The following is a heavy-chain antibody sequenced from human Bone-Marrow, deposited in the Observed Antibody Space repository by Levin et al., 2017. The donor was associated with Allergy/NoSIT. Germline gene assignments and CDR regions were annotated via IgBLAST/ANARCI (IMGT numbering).Heavy chain of an antibody. D-gene: IGHD3-3*01. CDR2: IRGSDGHT. CDR1: GFTFSTYA. CDR3: AKCKSGFGITPFGVGLDP. Sequence: GGSLRLSCAASGFTFSTYAMSWVRQAPGKGLEWVSAIRGSDGHTYYADSVKGRFTISRDNSKNTLYLQMNSLRAEDTAVYDCAKCKSGFGITPFGVGLDPWGLGTLVTVSS. J-gene: IGHJ5*02. V-gene: IGHV3-23*01.